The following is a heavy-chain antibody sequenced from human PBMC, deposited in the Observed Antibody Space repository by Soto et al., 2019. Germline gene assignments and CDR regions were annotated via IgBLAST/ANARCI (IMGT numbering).Heavy chain of an antibody. CDR1: GFTFSNAW. D-gene: IGHD6-13*01. V-gene: IGHV3-15*07. CDR2: IKSKTDGGTT. CDR3: TTVFSIAAAGKEFGY. J-gene: IGHJ4*02. Sequence: GGSLRLSCAASGFTFSNAWMNWVRQAPGKGLEWVGRIKSKTDGGTTDYAAPVKGRFTISRDDSKNTLYLQMNSLKTEDTAVYYCTTVFSIAAAGKEFGYWGQGTLVTVSS.